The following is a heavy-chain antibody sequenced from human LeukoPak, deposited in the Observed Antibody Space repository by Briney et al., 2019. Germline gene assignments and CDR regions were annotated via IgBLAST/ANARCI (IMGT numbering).Heavy chain of an antibody. Sequence: GGSLRLSCAASGFTFSSYEMNWVRQAPGKGLEWVSYISSSGGTRYYAASVKSRFTISRDNPKNSLYLQMNSLRAEETAVYYCARDVIQPWLLFDYWGQGTLVTVSS. CDR1: GFTFSSYE. D-gene: IGHD5-18*01. CDR2: ISSSGGTR. CDR3: ARDVIQPWLLFDY. J-gene: IGHJ4*02. V-gene: IGHV3-48*03.